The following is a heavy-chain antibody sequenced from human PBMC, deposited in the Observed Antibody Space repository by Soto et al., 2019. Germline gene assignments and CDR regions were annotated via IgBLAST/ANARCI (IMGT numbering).Heavy chain of an antibody. CDR2: IYYSGST. CDR1: GGSISSSSYY. J-gene: IGHJ4*02. CDR3: ARRVAAGTVDY. D-gene: IGHD6-13*01. V-gene: IGHV4-39*01. Sequence: QLQLQESGPGLVKPSETLSLTCTVSGGSISSSSYYWGWIRQPPGKGLEWIGSIYYSGSTYYNPSLKSRVTIPVDTSKNQFSLKLSSVTAADTAVYYCARRVAAGTVDYWGQGTLVTVSS.